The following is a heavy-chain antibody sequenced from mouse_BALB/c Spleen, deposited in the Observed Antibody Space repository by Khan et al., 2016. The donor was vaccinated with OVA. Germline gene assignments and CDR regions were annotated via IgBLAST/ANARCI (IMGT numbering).Heavy chain of an antibody. CDR3: TRSGYSAWFAY. CDR2: IDPENGET. V-gene: IGHV14-1*02. J-gene: IGHJ3*01. CDR1: GFNIKDYY. Sequence: VRLQQSGAELVRPGALVKLSCKASGFNIKDYYMHWVKQRPEQGLEWIGWIDPENGETVYDPKFQDKASITADTSSNTAYLQLSSLTSEDTAVYYCTRSGYSAWFAYWGQGTPVTVSA.